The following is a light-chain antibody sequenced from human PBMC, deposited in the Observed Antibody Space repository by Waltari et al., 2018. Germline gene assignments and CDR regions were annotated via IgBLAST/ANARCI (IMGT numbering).Light chain of an antibody. V-gene: IGKV3-15*01. CDR1: QSVSSN. CDR2: GAS. Sequence: EIVMTQSPATLSVSPGERATLSCRASQSVSSNLAWYQQKPGQAPRLLIYGASTRATGIPARFSGSGSGTEFTLTISSLQSEDFAVYYCQQSYTTPYTFGQGTKVEIK. CDR3: QQSYTTPYT. J-gene: IGKJ2*01.